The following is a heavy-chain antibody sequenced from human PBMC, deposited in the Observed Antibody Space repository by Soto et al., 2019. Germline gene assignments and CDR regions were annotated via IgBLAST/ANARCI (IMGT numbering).Heavy chain of an antibody. D-gene: IGHD3-22*01. Sequence: GGSLRVSCAASGFTLSSYPMSWVRQAPGESLEWASLISGNSGSTYYADSVKGRFTISRDNSKNTLYLQMNSLRAEDTAVYYCAKAKCNSGNYQYIDYWCQAPLVTV. CDR3: AKAKCNSGNYQYIDY. V-gene: IGHV3-23*01. CDR2: ISGNSGST. J-gene: IGHJ4*02. CDR1: GFTLSSYP.